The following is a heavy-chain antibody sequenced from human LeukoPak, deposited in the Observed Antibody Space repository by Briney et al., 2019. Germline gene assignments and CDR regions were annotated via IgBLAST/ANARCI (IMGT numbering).Heavy chain of an antibody. V-gene: IGHV4-4*07. Sequence: SETLSLTCSVSGMSISSYYWTWIRQPAGKGLEWIGRIFTSGSTSYNPSLTSRVTMSVDTSKNQFSLKLSSVTAADTAVYYCARGGSGGFDPWGQGTLVTVSS. J-gene: IGHJ5*02. CDR1: GMSISSYY. CDR3: ARGGSGGFDP. D-gene: IGHD3-10*01. CDR2: IFTSGST.